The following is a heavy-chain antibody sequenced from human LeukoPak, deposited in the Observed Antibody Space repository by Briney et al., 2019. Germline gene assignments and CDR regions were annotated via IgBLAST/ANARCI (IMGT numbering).Heavy chain of an antibody. V-gene: IGHV3-23*01. Sequence: PGGSLRLSCTASGFTFRNYGVRWVRQAAGKGPEWVSGISGCGESPSYADSVKGRFTIYRDNSKNRLYLQMHSLRAEDTAVYYCAKSRDTYYYGSGSSVFDYWGQGTLVTVSS. CDR1: GFTFRNYG. J-gene: IGHJ4*02. D-gene: IGHD3-10*01. CDR2: ISGCGESP. CDR3: AKSRDTYYYGSGSSVFDY.